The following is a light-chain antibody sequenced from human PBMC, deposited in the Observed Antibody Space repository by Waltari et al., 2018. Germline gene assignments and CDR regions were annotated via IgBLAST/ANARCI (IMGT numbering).Light chain of an antibody. J-gene: IGLJ2*01. CDR2: YND. CDR1: SSNIGSNV. Sequence: QSVLTQPPSASGTPGQRVTISCSGSSSNIGSNVVSWYQQLPGTAPKPLIFYNDQRPSGVPDLFSGSRSGTSASLAISGLQSADEADYYCAAWDDSLNGVVFGGGTKLTVL. V-gene: IGLV1-44*01. CDR3: AAWDDSLNGVV.